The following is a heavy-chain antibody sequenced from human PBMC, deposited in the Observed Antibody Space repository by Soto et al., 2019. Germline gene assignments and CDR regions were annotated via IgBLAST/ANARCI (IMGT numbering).Heavy chain of an antibody. CDR1: GFTFSNYY. CDR3: ARDSADNDNWQKTSPLTDY. J-gene: IGHJ4*02. D-gene: IGHD1-1*01. Sequence: QVHLVESGGGVVQPGRSLRLSCAASGFTFSNYYVHWVRQAPGKGLEWVAVISGDGSKQYYADSVKGRFTISGDNSKNTLYLQMNSLRLDDTAIYYCARDSADNDNWQKTSPLTDYWGQGTLVTVSS. V-gene: IGHV3-30-3*01. CDR2: ISGDGSKQ.